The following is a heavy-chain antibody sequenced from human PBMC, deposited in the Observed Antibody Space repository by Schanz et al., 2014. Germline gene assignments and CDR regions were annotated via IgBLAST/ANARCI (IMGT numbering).Heavy chain of an antibody. CDR1: GYTFTTYA. V-gene: IGHV1-18*01. Sequence: QVQLVQSGAEVKKPGASVRVSCKASGYTFTTYAMSWGRQAPGQGLEWVGWISVYTGNTKYGQKVQGRVTMTADTSTNTAYMELRSLRSDDTAVYYCAKAEYDILTDSYSRLDPWGQGTLXTVSS. CDR2: ISVYTGNT. D-gene: IGHD3-9*01. J-gene: IGHJ5*02. CDR3: AKAEYDILTDSYSRLDP.